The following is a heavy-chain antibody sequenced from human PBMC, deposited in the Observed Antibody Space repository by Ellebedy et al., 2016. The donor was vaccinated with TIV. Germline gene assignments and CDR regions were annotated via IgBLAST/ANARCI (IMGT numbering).Heavy chain of an antibody. CDR2: ISGSGGST. CDR3: AKEREYQLLFGWFDP. D-gene: IGHD2-2*01. Sequence: GESLKISXAASGFTFSSYAMSWVRQAPGKGLEWVSAISGSGGSTYYADPVKGRFTISRDNSKNTLYLQMNSLRAEDTAVYYCAKEREYQLLFGWFDPWGQGTLVTVSS. J-gene: IGHJ5*02. CDR1: GFTFSSYA. V-gene: IGHV3-23*01.